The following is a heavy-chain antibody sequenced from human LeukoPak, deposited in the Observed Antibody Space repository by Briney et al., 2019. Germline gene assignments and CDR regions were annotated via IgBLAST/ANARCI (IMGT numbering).Heavy chain of an antibody. J-gene: IGHJ4*02. D-gene: IGHD1-20*01. CDR1: GFTFTNAW. CDR3: STLTSRGLSDS. CDR2: IKSKADGETI. V-gene: IGHV3-15*07. Sequence: GGSLRLSCAASGFTFTNAWMNWVRQAPEKGLEWVGRIKSKADGETIDYAAPAKGRFTFSRDDSKNMLYLQMNSLKSEDTAVYYCSTLTSRGLSDSWGQGTLVTVSS.